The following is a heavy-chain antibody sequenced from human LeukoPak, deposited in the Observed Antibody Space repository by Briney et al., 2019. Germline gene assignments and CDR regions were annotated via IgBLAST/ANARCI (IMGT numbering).Heavy chain of an antibody. D-gene: IGHD3-22*01. CDR3: ARAMYDSSDFYQDYAFDL. Sequence: SETLSLICSVSGGSISSKSSYWAWLRQTPGKGLEWIGSLYYTGSINYSPPLKSRVAIFGDTSKNQISLILNSVTAADTAVYYCARAMYDSSDFYQDYAFDLRGQGTMVTVSS. CDR1: GGSISSKSSY. V-gene: IGHV4-39*01. CDR2: LYYTGSI. J-gene: IGHJ3*01.